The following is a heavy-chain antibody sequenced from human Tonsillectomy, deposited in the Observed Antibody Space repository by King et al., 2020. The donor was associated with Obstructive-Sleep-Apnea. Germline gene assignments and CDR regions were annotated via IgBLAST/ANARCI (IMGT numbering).Heavy chain of an antibody. V-gene: IGHV3-7*01. J-gene: IGHJ4*02. CDR3: ARDSGNYFDY. CDR2: IKRDGSDK. Sequence: DVQLVESGGGLVRPGGSLRLSCAASGLSFSSYWMSWVRQAPGKGLEWVANIKRDGSDKYYVDSVKGRFTISRDNARTSLYLQMSSLRAEDTAVYYCARDSGNYFDYWGQGTLVTVSS. CDR1: GLSFSSYW. D-gene: IGHD3-10*01.